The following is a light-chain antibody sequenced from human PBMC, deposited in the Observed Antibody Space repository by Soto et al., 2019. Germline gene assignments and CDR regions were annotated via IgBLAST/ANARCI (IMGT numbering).Light chain of an antibody. CDR3: SSYTTGSTLGVL. V-gene: IGLV2-14*01. Sequence: QSVLAQPASVSGSPGQSITISCTGTSSDVGGYNYVSWYQQHAGKAPKLMIYEVTDRPSGVSNRFSGSKSGNTASLTISGLQAEDEADYYCSSYTTGSTLGVLFGGGTKVTAL. J-gene: IGLJ2*01. CDR2: EVT. CDR1: SSDVGGYNY.